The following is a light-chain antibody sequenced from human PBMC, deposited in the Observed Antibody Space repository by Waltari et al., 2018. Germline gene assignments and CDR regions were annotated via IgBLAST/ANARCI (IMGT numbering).Light chain of an antibody. CDR1: QSVSSY. V-gene: IGKV3-11*01. CDR3: QQRSHRPT. CDR2: DAS. J-gene: IGKJ4*01. Sequence: EIVLTQSPATLALSPGERATLSCRASQSVSSYLAWYQQKPGQAPRLLIYDASTRATGIPARFRGSGSGTDFTLTISSLEPEDFAVYYCQQRSHRPTFGGGTKVEIK.